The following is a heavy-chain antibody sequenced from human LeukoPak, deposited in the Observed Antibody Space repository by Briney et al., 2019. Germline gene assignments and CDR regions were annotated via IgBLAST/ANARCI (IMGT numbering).Heavy chain of an antibody. D-gene: IGHD2-2*01. Sequence: ASVKVSCKASGYTFTGYYMHWVRQAPGQGLEWMGWINPNSGGTNYAQKFQGRVTMTRDTSISTGYMELSRLRSDDAVVDCCARDPTLEIVVVPALTFDPWGEGTLVTVSS. CDR3: ARDPTLEIVVVPALTFDP. CDR2: INPNSGGT. J-gene: IGHJ5*02. V-gene: IGHV1-2*02. CDR1: GYTFTGYY.